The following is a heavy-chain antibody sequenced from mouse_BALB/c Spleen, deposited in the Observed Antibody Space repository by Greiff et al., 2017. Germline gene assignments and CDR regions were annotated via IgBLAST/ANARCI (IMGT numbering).Heavy chain of an antibody. V-gene: IGHV1-9*01. Sequence: QVQLQQSGAELMKPGASVKISCKATGYTFSSYWIEWVKQRPGHGLEWIGEILPGSGSTNYNEKFKGKATFTADTSSNTAYMQLSSLTSEDSAVYYCARFIYDGYPYAMDYWGQGTSVTVSS. CDR1: GYTFSSYW. CDR2: ILPGSGST. CDR3: ARFIYDGYPYAMDY. D-gene: IGHD2-3*01. J-gene: IGHJ4*01.